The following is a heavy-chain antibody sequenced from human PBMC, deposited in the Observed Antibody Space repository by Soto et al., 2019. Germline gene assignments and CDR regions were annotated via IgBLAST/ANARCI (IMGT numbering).Heavy chain of an antibody. CDR1: GGSFSGYY. CDR2: INHSGST. D-gene: IGHD6-13*01. J-gene: IGHJ4*02. CDR3: ARGRGYSSSVALKKTARVVAYPF. Sequence: QVQLQQWGAGLLKPSETLSLTCAVYGGSFSGYYWSWIRQPPGKGLEWIGEINHSGSTNYNPSLKSRVTISVDTSKNQFSLKLSAGTAADTAVYYCARGRGYSSSVALKKTARVVAYPFWGQGTLVTVSS. V-gene: IGHV4-34*01.